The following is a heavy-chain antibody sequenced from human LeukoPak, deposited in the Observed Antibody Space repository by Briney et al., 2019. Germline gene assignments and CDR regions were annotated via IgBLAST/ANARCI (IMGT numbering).Heavy chain of an antibody. D-gene: IGHD3-22*01. V-gene: IGHV3-23*01. CDR3: AKPTRLIYDSSGYYYVDYFDY. CDR2: ISGSGGST. Sequence: GRSLRLSCAASRFTFTTYSMHWVRQAPGKGLEWVSAISGSGGSTYYADSVKGRFTISRDNSKNTLYLQMNSLRAEDTAVYYCAKPTRLIYDSSGYYYVDYFDYWGQGTLVTVSS. J-gene: IGHJ4*02. CDR1: RFTFTTYS.